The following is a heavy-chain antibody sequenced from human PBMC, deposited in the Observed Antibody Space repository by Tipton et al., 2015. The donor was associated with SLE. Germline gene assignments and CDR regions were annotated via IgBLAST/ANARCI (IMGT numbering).Heavy chain of an antibody. J-gene: IGHJ4*02. V-gene: IGHV4-39*07. CDR3: ARRHYSGPFDS. CDR2: IFYTGST. D-gene: IGHD5-12*01. Sequence: EWIGSIFYTGSTYYNPSLKSRVSFSIDTSKHQFSLKLNSVTAADTAVYYCARRHYSGPFDSWGQGTLVTVSS.